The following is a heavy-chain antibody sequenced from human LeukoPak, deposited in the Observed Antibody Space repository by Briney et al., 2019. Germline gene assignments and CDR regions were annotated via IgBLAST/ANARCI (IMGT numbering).Heavy chain of an antibody. CDR1: GYTFTSYA. CDR3: ARRGYCSSTSCSEGELGY. Sequence: ASVKVSCKASGYTFTSYAMNWVRQAPGQGLEWMGWINTNTGNPTYAQGFTGRFVFSLDTSVSTAYLQISSLKAEDTAVYYCARRGYCSSTSCSEGELGYWGQGTLVTVSS. CDR2: INTNTGNP. J-gene: IGHJ4*02. V-gene: IGHV7-4-1*02. D-gene: IGHD2-2*01.